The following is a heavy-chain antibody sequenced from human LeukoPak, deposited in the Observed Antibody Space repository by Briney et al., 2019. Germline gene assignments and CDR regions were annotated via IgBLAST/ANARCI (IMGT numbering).Heavy chain of an antibody. J-gene: IGHJ4*02. CDR2: ISSSGSTI. CDR3: VRDFGGGSRDC. Sequence: GGSLRLSCAASGFIFSDYYMSWVRQAPGKGLEWVSYISSSGSTIYYADSVKGRFTISSDNAKNSLSLQMNSLRAEDTAVYYCVRDFGGGSRDCWGQGTLVTVSS. V-gene: IGHV3-11*04. CDR1: GFIFSDYY. D-gene: IGHD1-26*01.